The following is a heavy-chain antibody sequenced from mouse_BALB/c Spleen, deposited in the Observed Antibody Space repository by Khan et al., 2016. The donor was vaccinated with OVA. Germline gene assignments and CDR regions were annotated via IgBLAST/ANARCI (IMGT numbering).Heavy chain of an antibody. J-gene: IGHJ2*01. CDR2: ISYSGNT. CDR1: GYSITSDYA. Sequence: EVQLQESGPGLVKPSQSLSLTCTVTGYSITSDYAWNWIRQFPGNKLEWMGYISYSGNTKYNPSLKSRISITRDTSENQFFLQLNSVTIEDTATYYCTRIYGEDFDYWGQGTTLTVSS. CDR3: TRIYGEDFDY. D-gene: IGHD1-1*01. V-gene: IGHV3-2*02.